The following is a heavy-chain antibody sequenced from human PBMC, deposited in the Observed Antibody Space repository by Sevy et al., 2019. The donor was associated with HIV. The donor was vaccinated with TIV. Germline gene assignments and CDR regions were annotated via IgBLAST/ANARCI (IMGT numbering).Heavy chain of an antibody. CDR3: ARTVVLVDGPRNWLDT. Sequence: GGSLRLSCKPSGFTFTSYAMNWVRQAPGKGLEWISTIYGSGGVTYYADSVKGRFTISRDKSKNTLYLQMNSLRAEDTAVYYCARTVVLVDGPRNWLDTWGQGTLVTVSS. V-gene: IGHV3-23*01. J-gene: IGHJ5*02. CDR2: IYGSGGVT. CDR1: GFTFTSYA. D-gene: IGHD2-8*02.